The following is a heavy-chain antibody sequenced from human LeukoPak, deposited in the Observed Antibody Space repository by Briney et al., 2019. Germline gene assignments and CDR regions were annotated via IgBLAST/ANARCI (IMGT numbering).Heavy chain of an antibody. CDR1: GYSISSGYY. CDR2: IYHSGST. CDR3: ARVLWFGELSIYYFDY. J-gene: IGHJ4*02. V-gene: IGHV4-38-2*02. Sequence: SETLSLTCTVSGYSISSGYYWGWIRQPPGKGLEWIGSIYHSGSTYYNPSLKSRVTISVDTSKNQFSLKLSSVTAADTAVYYCARVLWFGELSIYYFDYWGQGTLVTVSS. D-gene: IGHD3-10*01.